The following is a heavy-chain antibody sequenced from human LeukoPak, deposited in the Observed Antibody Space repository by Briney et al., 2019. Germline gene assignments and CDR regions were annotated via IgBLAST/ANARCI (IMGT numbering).Heavy chain of an antibody. CDR3: ARDFGGSSWHIHKLYNWFDP. V-gene: IGHV1-2*02. CDR2: INPNSGGT. D-gene: IGHD6-13*01. CDR1: GYTFTSYY. J-gene: IGHJ5*02. Sequence: ASVKVSCKASGYTFTSYYMHWVRQAPGQGLEWMGWINPNSGGTNYAQKFQGRVTMTRDTSISTAYMELSRLRSDDTAVYYCARDFGGSSWHIHKLYNWFDPWGQGTLVTVSS.